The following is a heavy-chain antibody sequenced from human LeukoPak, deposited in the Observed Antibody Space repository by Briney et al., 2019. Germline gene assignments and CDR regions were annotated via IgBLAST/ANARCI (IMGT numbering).Heavy chain of an antibody. D-gene: IGHD3-10*01. J-gene: IGHJ3*02. CDR2: IGGTFGSA. CDR1: GFTFSNYD. V-gene: IGHV3-23*01. Sequence: GGSLRLSCAASGFTFSNYDMSWVRRAPGKGLEWVSAIGGTFGSAYYADSVKGRFTISRDNSKNTLYLQMNSLRAEDTAVYYCAMAWRELWFDDAFDIWGQGTMVTVSS. CDR3: AMAWRELWFDDAFDI.